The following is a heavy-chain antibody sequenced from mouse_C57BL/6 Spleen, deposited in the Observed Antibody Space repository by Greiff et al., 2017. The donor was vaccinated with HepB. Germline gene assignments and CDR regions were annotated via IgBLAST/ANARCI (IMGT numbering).Heavy chain of an antibody. CDR2: ISYDGSY. CDR1: GYSITSGYY. V-gene: IGHV3-6*01. D-gene: IGHD1-1*01. Sequence: DVQLQESGPGLVKPSQSLSLTCSVTGYSITSGYYWNWIRQFPGNKLEWMGYISYDGSYNYNPSLKNRISITRDTSKNQFFLKLNSVTTEDTATYYCARAYYGSNAMDYWGQGTSVTVSS. CDR3: ARAYYGSNAMDY. J-gene: IGHJ4*01.